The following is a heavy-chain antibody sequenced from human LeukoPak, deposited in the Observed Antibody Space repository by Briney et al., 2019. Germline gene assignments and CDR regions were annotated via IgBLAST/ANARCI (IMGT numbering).Heavy chain of an antibody. J-gene: IGHJ4*02. D-gene: IGHD6-19*01. CDR1: GGSISSYY. CDR2: IYTSGST. CDR3: ARSVSGWYPTLLGLFDY. Sequence: SETLSLTCTVSGGSISSYYWSWIRQPAGKGLEWIGRIYTSGSTNYNPSLKSRVTISVDTSKNQFSLKLSSVTAADTAVYYCARSVSGWYPTLLGLFDYWGQGTLVTVSS. V-gene: IGHV4-4*07.